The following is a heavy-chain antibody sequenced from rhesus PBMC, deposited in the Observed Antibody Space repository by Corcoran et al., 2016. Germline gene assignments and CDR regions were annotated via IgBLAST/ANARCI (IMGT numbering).Heavy chain of an antibody. Sequence: QVQLQESGPGLVKPSETLSLTCAVSGVSISGAFHWNWLRQPPGKGMEWIGYIHGMCRGPNYKPSPKNRGTTAMDTSKNQFSLRLTAWTAAVTAVYSCARSNWDDSFWGQGVLVTVSS. CDR1: GVSISGAFH. CDR3: ARSNWDDSF. CDR2: IHGMCRGP. J-gene: IGHJ4*01. D-gene: IGHD1-7*02. V-gene: IGHV4-106*01.